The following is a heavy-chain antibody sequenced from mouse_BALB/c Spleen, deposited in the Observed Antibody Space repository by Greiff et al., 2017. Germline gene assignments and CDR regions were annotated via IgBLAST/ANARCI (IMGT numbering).Heavy chain of an antibody. CDR2: IDPANGNT. CDR3: ARHRGNAMDY. J-gene: IGHJ4*01. CDR1: GFNIKDTY. Sequence: VQLKQSGAELVKPGASVKLSCTASGFNIKDTYMHWVKQRPEQGLEWILRIDPANGNTKYDPKFQGKATITADTSSNTAYLQLSSLTSEDTAVYYCARHRGNAMDYWGQGTSVTVSS. V-gene: IGHV14-3*02. D-gene: IGHD2-14*01.